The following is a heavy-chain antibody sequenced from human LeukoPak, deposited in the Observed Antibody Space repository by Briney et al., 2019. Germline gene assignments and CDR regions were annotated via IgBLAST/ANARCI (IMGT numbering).Heavy chain of an antibody. Sequence: SVKVSCKASGGTFSSYAISWVRQAPGQGLEWMGGIIPIFGTANYAQKFQGRVTITADESTSTAYMELSSLRSEDTAVYYCASEIPYYDFWSGRMGAFDIWGQGTMVTVSS. V-gene: IGHV1-69*01. CDR1: GGTFSSYA. J-gene: IGHJ3*02. CDR3: ASEIPYYDFWSGRMGAFDI. D-gene: IGHD3-3*01. CDR2: IIPIFGTA.